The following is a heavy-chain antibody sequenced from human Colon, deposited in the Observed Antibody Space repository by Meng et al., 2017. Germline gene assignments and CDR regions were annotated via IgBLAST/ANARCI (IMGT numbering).Heavy chain of an antibody. CDR1: GGTFSSYA. Sequence: QVQLVQSGAEVKKQGSSVKVSCKASGGTFSSYAISWVRQAPGQGLEWMGGIIPILGIANYAQKFQGRVTITADKSTSTAYMELSSLRSEDTAVYYCARPASVVYSYGSFDYWGQGTLVTVSS. CDR2: IIPILGIA. V-gene: IGHV1-69*10. J-gene: IGHJ4*02. CDR3: ARPASVVYSYGSFDY. D-gene: IGHD5-18*01.